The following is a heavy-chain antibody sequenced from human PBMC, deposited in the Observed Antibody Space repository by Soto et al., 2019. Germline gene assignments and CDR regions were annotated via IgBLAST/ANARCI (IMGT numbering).Heavy chain of an antibody. CDR2: IIPIFGTA. J-gene: IGHJ4*02. CDR3: ARARYCTNGVCPFDY. CDR1: GGTFSSYA. Sequence: RASVKVSCKASGGTFSSYAISWVRQAPGQGLEWMGGIIPIFGTANYAQKFQGRVTITADESTSTAYMELSSLRSEDTAVYYCARARYCTNGVCPFDYWGQRTLVTVSS. D-gene: IGHD2-8*01. V-gene: IGHV1-69*13.